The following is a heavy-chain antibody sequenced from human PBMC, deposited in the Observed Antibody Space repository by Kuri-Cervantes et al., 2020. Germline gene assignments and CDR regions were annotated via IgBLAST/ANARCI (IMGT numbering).Heavy chain of an antibody. V-gene: IGHV3-33*01. D-gene: IGHD3-3*01. J-gene: IGHJ4*02. CDR1: GFTFSSYG. CDR3: ARGGSIFGVVSAADY. Sequence: GGSLRLSCAASGFTFSSYGMHWVRQAPGKGLEWVAVIWYDGSNKHYADSVRGRFTISRDNSKNTLYLQMNSLRAEDTAVYYCARGGSIFGVVSAADYWGQGTLVTVSS. CDR2: IWYDGSNK.